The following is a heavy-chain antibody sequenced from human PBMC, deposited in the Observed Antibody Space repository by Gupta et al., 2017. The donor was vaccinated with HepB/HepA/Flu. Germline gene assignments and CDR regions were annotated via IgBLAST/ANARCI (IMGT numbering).Heavy chain of an antibody. CDR3: ANFIVVVPAAIRDY. Sequence: EVQLLESGGGLVQPGGSLRLSCAASGFTFSSYAMSWVRQAPGKGLEWVSAISGSGGSTYYADSVKGRFTISRDNSKNTLYLQMNSLRAEDTAVYYCANFIVVVPAAIRDYWGQGTLVTVSS. J-gene: IGHJ4*02. V-gene: IGHV3-23*01. CDR2: ISGSGGST. CDR1: GFTFSSYA. D-gene: IGHD2-2*01.